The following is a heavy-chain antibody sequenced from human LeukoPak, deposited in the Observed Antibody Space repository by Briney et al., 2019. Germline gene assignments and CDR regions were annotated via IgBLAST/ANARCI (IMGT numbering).Heavy chain of an antibody. Sequence: GGSLRLSCAASGFTFSSYSMNWVRQAPGKGLEWVSSISSSSSYIYYADSVKGRFTISRDNAKNSLYLRMNSLRAEDTAVYYCARDPGYSSGWYPDYWGQGTLVTVSS. J-gene: IGHJ4*02. CDR3: ARDPGYSSGWYPDY. D-gene: IGHD6-19*01. V-gene: IGHV3-21*01. CDR1: GFTFSSYS. CDR2: ISSSSSYI.